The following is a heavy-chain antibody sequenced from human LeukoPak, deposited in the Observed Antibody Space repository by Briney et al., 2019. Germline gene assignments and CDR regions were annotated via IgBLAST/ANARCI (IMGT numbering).Heavy chain of an antibody. Sequence: GVLRLSCAASGFTFSSYWMSWVRQAPGKGLEWVANIKQDGSEKYYVDSVKGRFTISRDNAKNSLYLQMNSLRAEDTAVYYCARDWYCSSTSCYASAYWYYYYGMDVWGQGTTVTVSS. CDR2: IKQDGSEK. CDR1: GFTFSSYW. CDR3: ARDWYCSSTSCYASAYWYYYYGMDV. D-gene: IGHD2-2*01. J-gene: IGHJ6*02. V-gene: IGHV3-7*03.